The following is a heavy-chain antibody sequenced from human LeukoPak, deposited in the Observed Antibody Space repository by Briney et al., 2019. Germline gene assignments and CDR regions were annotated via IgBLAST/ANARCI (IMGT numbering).Heavy chain of an antibody. CDR1: GGTFSSYT. D-gene: IGHD3-22*01. CDR2: IIPILGIA. CDR3: ARAPHYYDSIFFDY. Sequence: SVKVSCKASGGTFSSYTISWVRQAPGKGLEWMGRIIPILGIANYAQKFKGRITITADKSTSTAYMELSSLRSEDTAVYYCARAPHYYDSIFFDYWGQGTLVTVSS. V-gene: IGHV1-69*02. J-gene: IGHJ4*02.